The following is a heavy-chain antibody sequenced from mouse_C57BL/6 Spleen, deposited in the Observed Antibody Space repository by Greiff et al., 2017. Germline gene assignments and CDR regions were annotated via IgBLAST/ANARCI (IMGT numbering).Heavy chain of an antibody. CDR1: GYTFTGYW. J-gene: IGHJ3*01. V-gene: IGHV1-9*01. D-gene: IGHD2-4*01. CDR3: ARGYDYEVFAY. Sequence: QVQLQQSGAELMKPGASVKLSCKATGYTFTGYWIEWVKQRPGHGLEWIGEILPGSGSTNYNEKFKGKATFTADTSANTAYMQLSSLTTEDSAIDYCARGYDYEVFAYWGQGTLVTVSA. CDR2: ILPGSGST.